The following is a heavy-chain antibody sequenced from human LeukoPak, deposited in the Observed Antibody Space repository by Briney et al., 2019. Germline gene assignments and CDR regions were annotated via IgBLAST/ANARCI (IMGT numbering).Heavy chain of an antibody. CDR3: ARTPQGDNYFDY. J-gene: IGHJ4*02. V-gene: IGHV4-4*07. CDR2: IYSSGKT. CDR1: GGSINNYY. Sequence: SETLSLTCTVSGGSINNYYWTWIRQPAGKGLEWIERIYSSGKTNYNPSLKSRVTMSVDTSNNQLSLMMTSVTAADTAVFYCARTPQGDNYFDYWGQGHLVTVSS. D-gene: IGHD3-9*01.